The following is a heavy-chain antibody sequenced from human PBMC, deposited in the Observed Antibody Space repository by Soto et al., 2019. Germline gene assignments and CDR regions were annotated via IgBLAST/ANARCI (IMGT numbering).Heavy chain of an antibody. CDR3: AKARDYDIARLSR. Sequence: EVQLLESGGGLVQPGGSLRLSCAASGFTFSSYAMSWVRQAPGKGLEWVSAISGSGGSTYYADSVKGRFTISRDNSKNPLYLQMNSLRAEDTAVYYCAKARDYDIARLSRWGQGTLVTVSS. J-gene: IGHJ4*02. CDR2: ISGSGGST. CDR1: GFTFSSYA. V-gene: IGHV3-23*01. D-gene: IGHD3-9*01.